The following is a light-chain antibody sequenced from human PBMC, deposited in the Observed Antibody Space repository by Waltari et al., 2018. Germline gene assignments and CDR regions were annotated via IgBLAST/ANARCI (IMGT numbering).Light chain of an antibody. V-gene: IGKV1-5*03. J-gene: IGKJ1*01. CDR2: KAS. CDR3: QQDNSYPWT. Sequence: DIQMTQSPSTLSASVGDRVTSTCRASQSISSWLAWYQQKPGKAPKRQIYKASSLESGVPSRFSGSGSGTEFTLTISSLQPDDFATYDCQQDNSYPWTVGQGTKVEIK. CDR1: QSISSW.